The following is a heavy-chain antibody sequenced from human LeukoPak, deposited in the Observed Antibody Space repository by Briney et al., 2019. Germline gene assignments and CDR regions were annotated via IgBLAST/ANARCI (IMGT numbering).Heavy chain of an antibody. CDR2: MFYSGDT. J-gene: IGHJ4*02. V-gene: IGHV4-59*01. CDR3: ARGSGDYYDGSGYHYVDFFDQ. Sequence: SETLSLTCVVSTDSFSPFYWTWIRQPPGRVLEWIAFMFYSGDTYYNPSLKSRVTISLDTSKNQFSLRLRSVSAADTAVYYCARGSGDYYDGSGYHYVDFFDQWGQGTLVTVSS. D-gene: IGHD3-22*01. CDR1: TDSFSPFY.